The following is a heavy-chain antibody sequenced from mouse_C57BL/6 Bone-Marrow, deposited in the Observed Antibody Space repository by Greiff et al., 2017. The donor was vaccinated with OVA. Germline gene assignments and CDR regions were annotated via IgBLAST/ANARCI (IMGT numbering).Heavy chain of an antibody. J-gene: IGHJ4*01. D-gene: IGHD1-1*01. CDR2: IWWDDDK. V-gene: IGHV8-8*01. CDR1: GFSLSTFGMG. Sequence: VKLVESGPGILQPSQTLSLTCSFSGFSLSTFGMGVGWIRPPSGKGLVWLAHIWWDDDKYYTPALKSRLTISKDTSQNQVFLKIAHVDTADTATYYCARYYYGSSYSYAMDYWGQGTSVTVSA. CDR3: ARYYYGSSYSYAMDY.